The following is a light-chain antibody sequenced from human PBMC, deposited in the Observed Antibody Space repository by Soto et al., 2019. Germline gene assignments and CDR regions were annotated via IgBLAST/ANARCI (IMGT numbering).Light chain of an antibody. CDR1: ESVGSW. CDR3: QQYRTFSPGFT. J-gene: IGKJ3*01. CDR2: RAS. V-gene: IGKV1-5*03. Sequence: DIQMTQSPSTLSASVGDRVTITCRASESVGSWLAWYQQKPGKAPKLLIYRASSLESGVPSRFSGSGSGTEFTLTISILQPDDFAADYCQQYRTFSPGFTFGPGTKVDIK.